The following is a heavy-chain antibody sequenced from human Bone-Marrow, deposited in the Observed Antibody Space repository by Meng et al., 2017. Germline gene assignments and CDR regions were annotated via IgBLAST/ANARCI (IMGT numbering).Heavy chain of an antibody. J-gene: IGHJ4*02. CDR1: SGPISAISFY. CDR3: AREWGTLATAADDY. CDR2: LHDSGST. D-gene: IGHD6-13*01. V-gene: IGHV4-39*07. Sequence: PPATLSPPLNVSSGPISAISFYWGWIRQAPGKGLEWIGTLHDSGSTYYNPSLKSRVTISADTSNSQFSLKLSSVTAADTAVYYCAREWGTLATAADDYWGQGTLVTVSS.